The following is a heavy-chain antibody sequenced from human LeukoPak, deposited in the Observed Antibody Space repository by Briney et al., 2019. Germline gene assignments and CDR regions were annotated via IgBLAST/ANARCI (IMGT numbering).Heavy chain of an antibody. Sequence: GGSLRLSCAASGFTFSRYWMSWMRQAPGKGLEWVANIKYDGYEEYYVDSVKGRFTISRDNAKNSLYLQLNSLRAEDTAVYYCAREGGYYDSSGYYDYWGQGTLVTVSS. CDR1: GFTFSRYW. CDR2: IKYDGYEE. J-gene: IGHJ4*02. V-gene: IGHV3-7*01. D-gene: IGHD3-22*01. CDR3: AREGGYYDSSGYYDY.